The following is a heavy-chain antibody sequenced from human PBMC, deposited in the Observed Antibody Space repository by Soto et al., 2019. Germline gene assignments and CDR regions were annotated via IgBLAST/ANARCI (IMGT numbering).Heavy chain of an antibody. D-gene: IGHD6-6*01. CDR3: AREPYSSSSVHGMDV. Sequence: SETLSLTCTVSGGSISSGGYYWSWIRQHPGKGLEWIGYIYYSGSTYYNPSLKSRVTISVDTSKNQFSLKLSSVTAADTAVYYCAREPYSSSSVHGMDVWGQGTTVTVSS. J-gene: IGHJ6*02. CDR2: IYYSGST. V-gene: IGHV4-31*03. CDR1: GGSISSGGYY.